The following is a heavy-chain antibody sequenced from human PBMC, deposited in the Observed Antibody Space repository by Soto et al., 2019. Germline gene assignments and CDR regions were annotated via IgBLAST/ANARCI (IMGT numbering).Heavy chain of an antibody. J-gene: IGHJ6*02. CDR2: IIPIFGAA. V-gene: IGHV1-69*13. Sequence: SVKVSCKASGGTFSSYAISWVRQAPGQGLEWMGGIIPIFGAANYAQKFQGRVTITADESTSTAYMELSSLRSEDTAVYYCSRGYGSGSYEYYYYGMDVWGQGTTVTVS. CDR3: SRGYGSGSYEYYYYGMDV. CDR1: GGTFSSYA. D-gene: IGHD3-10*01.